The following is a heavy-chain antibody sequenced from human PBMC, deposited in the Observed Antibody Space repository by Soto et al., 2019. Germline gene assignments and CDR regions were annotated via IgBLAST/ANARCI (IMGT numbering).Heavy chain of an antibody. Sequence: PSETLSLTCTVSGGSISSGDYYWRWIRQPPGKGLEWIGYIYYSGSTYYNPSLKSRVTISVDTSKNQFSLKLSSVTAADTAVYYCARGRSREFKPIVGATDDYFDYWGQGTLVTVSS. D-gene: IGHD1-26*01. J-gene: IGHJ4*02. CDR1: GGSISSGDYY. CDR3: ARGRSREFKPIVGATDDYFDY. V-gene: IGHV4-30-4*01. CDR2: IYYSGST.